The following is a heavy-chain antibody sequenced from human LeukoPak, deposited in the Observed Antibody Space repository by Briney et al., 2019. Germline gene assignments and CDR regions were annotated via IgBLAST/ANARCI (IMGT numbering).Heavy chain of an antibody. CDR3: ARDVGSGSSWYKDY. D-gene: IGHD6-13*01. CDR2: ISGYNGNT. J-gene: IGHJ4*02. Sequence: EASVKVSCKTSGYTFTNYGISWVRQAPGQGLEWMGWISGYNGNTNYAQKFQGRVTMTTDTSTRIDYMELGSLRSDDTAMYYCARDVGSGSSWYKDYWGQGTLVTVSS. V-gene: IGHV1-18*01. CDR1: GYTFTNYG.